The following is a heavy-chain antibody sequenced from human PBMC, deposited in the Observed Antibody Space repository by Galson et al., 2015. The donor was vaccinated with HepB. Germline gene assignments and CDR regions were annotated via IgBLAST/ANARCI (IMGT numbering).Heavy chain of an antibody. CDR1: GFTFRSYW. V-gene: IGHV3-7*01. D-gene: IGHD3-22*01. CDR3: ARGGPYYYDSTGFWYFDL. J-gene: IGHJ2*01. Sequence: SLRLSCAASGFTFRSYWMSWVRQAPGKGLEWVANIKQDGSEKHYVDSVKGRFTISRDNAKNTLYLQMNSLRVEDTAVYYCARGGPYYYDSTGFWYFDLWGRGTLVTVSS. CDR2: IKQDGSEK.